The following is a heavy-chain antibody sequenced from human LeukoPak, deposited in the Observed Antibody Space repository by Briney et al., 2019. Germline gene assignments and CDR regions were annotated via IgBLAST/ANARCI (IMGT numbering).Heavy chain of an antibody. Sequence: TGGSLRLSCAASGFTLSSHSMNWVRQAPGKGLEWVSSISSSSSYIYYADSVKGRFTISRDNAKNSLYLQMNSLRAEDTAVYYCARSGSSSWYYFDYWGQGTLVTVSS. CDR3: ARSGSSSWYYFDY. D-gene: IGHD6-13*01. V-gene: IGHV3-21*01. CDR2: ISSSSSYI. J-gene: IGHJ4*02. CDR1: GFTLSSHS.